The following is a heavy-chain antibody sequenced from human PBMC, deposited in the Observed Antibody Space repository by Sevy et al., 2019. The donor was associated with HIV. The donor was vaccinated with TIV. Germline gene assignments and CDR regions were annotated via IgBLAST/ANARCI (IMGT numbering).Heavy chain of an antibody. CDR3: ARRDGGYSYGFDY. D-gene: IGHD5-18*01. J-gene: IGHJ4*02. V-gene: IGHV4-59*13. CDR2: IYYSGST. CDR1: GGSISSYY. Sequence: SETLSLTCTVSGGSISSYYWSWIRQPPGKGLEWIGYIYYSGSTNYNPSLKSRVTISVDTSKNQFSLKLSSVTAAETAVYYCARRDGGYSYGFDYWGQGTLVTVSS.